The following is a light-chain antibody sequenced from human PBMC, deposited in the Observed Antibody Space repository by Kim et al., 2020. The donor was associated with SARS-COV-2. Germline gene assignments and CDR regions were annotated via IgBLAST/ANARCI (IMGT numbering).Light chain of an antibody. CDR1: QGISTW. V-gene: IGKV1D-16*01. CDR2: AAS. J-gene: IGKJ2*01. Sequence: ASVGDRVTITCRASQGISTWLAWYQQKPEKAPKSLIYAASNLQSGVPSRFGASGSGTDFTLTISSLQDEDFATYYCQQYATYPYTFGQGTKVEIK. CDR3: QQYATYPYT.